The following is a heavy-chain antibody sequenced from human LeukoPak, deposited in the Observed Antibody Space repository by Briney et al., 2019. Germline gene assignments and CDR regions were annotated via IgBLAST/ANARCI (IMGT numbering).Heavy chain of an antibody. Sequence: GGSLRLSCAASGFTFSSYSMNWVRQAPGKGLEWVSYISSSSTIYYADSVKGRFTISRDNAKNSLYLQMNSLRAEDTAVYYCAKDVLRSLSYFDYWGQGTLVTVSS. CDR3: AKDVLRSLSYFDY. CDR2: ISSSSTI. D-gene: IGHD4-17*01. CDR1: GFTFSSYS. J-gene: IGHJ4*02. V-gene: IGHV3-48*01.